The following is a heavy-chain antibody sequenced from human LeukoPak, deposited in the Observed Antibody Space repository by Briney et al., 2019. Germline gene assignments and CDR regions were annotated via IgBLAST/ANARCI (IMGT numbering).Heavy chain of an antibody. V-gene: IGHV1-69*13. Sequence: SVKASCKASGGTFSSYAISWVRQAPGQGLEWMGGIIPIFGTANYAQKFQGRVTITADESTSTAYMELSSLRSEDTAVYYCARDLGCSSTSCYRGDYYYGMDVWGQGTTVTVSS. CDR3: ARDLGCSSTSCYRGDYYYGMDV. D-gene: IGHD2-2*01. CDR1: GGTFSSYA. CDR2: IIPIFGTA. J-gene: IGHJ6*02.